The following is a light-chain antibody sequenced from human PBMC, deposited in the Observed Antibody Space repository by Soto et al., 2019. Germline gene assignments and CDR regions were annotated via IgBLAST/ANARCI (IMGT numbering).Light chain of an antibody. J-gene: IGKJ5*01. Sequence: EIVLTQSPATLSLSPGERATLSCRASQSVSSYLAWYQQKPCQTPRLLIYDAFNRATGIPARFSGSGSGTDFTLTISSLEPEDFAVYYCQQRSNWLITFGQGTRLEIK. CDR2: DAF. CDR3: QQRSNWLIT. V-gene: IGKV3-11*01. CDR1: QSVSSY.